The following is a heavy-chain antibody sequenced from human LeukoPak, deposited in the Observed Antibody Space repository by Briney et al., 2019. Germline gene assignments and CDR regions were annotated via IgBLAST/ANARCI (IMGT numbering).Heavy chain of an antibody. CDR1: GASISSYY. CDR2: ISYSGST. J-gene: IGHJ4*02. V-gene: IGHV4-59*08. D-gene: IGHD6-19*01. Sequence: PSETLSLTCTVSGASISSYYWSWIRQPPGKGPENIGFISYSGSTNYNPSLKSRVTISVDTSKNQFSLKLSSVTAADTAVYYCASLSGYRSAYWGQGTLVTVSA. CDR3: ASLSGYRSAY.